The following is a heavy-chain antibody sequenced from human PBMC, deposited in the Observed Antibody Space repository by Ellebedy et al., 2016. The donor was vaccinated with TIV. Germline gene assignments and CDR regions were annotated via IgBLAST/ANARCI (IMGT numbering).Heavy chain of an antibody. CDR2: IWTDGSPT. CDR3: ARDQEWLGYFDY. Sequence: GESLKISCAASGFTFSSYGMHWVRQAPGKGLEWVAAIWTDGSPTYYGDSVKGRFTISRANSKSALYLQMNSLRAEDTAVYYCARDQEWLGYFDYWGQGTLVTVSS. V-gene: IGHV3-33*01. D-gene: IGHD5-12*01. J-gene: IGHJ4*02. CDR1: GFTFSSYG.